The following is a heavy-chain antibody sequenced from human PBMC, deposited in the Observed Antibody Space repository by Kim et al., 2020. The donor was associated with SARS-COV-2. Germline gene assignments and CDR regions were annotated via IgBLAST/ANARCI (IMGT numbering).Heavy chain of an antibody. CDR3: ARDSITHYGMDV. V-gene: IGHV3-33*01. D-gene: IGHD3-3*02. J-gene: IGHJ6*02. Sequence: YYAYSVKGRFPISRDNSKNTLDLQMNSLRAEDTAVYYCARDSITHYGMDVWGQGTTVTVSS.